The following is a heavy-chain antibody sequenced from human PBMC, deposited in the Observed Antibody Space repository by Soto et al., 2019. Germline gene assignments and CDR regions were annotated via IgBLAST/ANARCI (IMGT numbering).Heavy chain of an antibody. V-gene: IGHV1-2*04. D-gene: IGHD6-13*01. CDR3: ATNAAAGTIYYFDY. J-gene: IGHJ4*02. CDR1: GYTFTSYY. Sequence: ASVKVSCKASGYTFTSYYMHWVRQAPGQGLEWMGRINPNSGSTSYAQKFQGWVTMTRDTSISTAYMELSRLRSDDTAVYYCATNAAAGTIYYFDYWGQGTLVTVSS. CDR2: INPNSGST.